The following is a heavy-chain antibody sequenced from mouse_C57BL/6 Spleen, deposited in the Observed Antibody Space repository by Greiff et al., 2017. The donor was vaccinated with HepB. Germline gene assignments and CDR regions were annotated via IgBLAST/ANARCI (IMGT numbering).Heavy chain of an antibody. CDR2: ISYDGSN. CDR1: GYSITSGYY. CDR3: ARSDYDGYYSYYFDY. Sequence: DVKLQESGPGLVKPSQSLSLTCSVTGYSITSGYYWNWIRQFPGNKLEWMGYISYDGSNNYNPSLKNRISITRDTSKNQFFLKLNSVTTEDTATYYCARSDYDGYYSYYFDYWGQGTTLTVSS. D-gene: IGHD2-3*01. V-gene: IGHV3-6*01. J-gene: IGHJ2*01.